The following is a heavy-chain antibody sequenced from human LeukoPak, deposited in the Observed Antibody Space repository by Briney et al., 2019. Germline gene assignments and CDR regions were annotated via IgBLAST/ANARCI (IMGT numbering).Heavy chain of an antibody. Sequence: SETLSLTCSVSGGFISSYYWSWIRQPPGKGLEWIGYIYYSGSTNYNPSLKSRVTISVDTSKNQFSLKLNSVTAADTAVYYCARSGYSSGWYLIWGQGTLVTVSS. J-gene: IGHJ4*02. CDR3: ARSGYSSGWYLI. V-gene: IGHV4-59*01. CDR2: IYYSGST. CDR1: GGFISSYY. D-gene: IGHD6-19*01.